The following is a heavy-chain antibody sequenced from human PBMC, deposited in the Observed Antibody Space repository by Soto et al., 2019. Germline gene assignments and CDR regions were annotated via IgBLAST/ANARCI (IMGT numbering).Heavy chain of an antibody. CDR2: ISYDGSNQ. Sequence: GGLRRSPRSAARVSCSSYGGYSVRQAPAKGLEWVAVISYDGSNQYYADSVKGRFTISRDNSKNTLYLQMNSLRAEDTAVYYCAKTYYDFWSGYYPFDPWGQGTLVTVSS. J-gene: IGHJ5*02. V-gene: IGHV3-30*18. CDR3: AKTYYDFWSGYYPFDP. CDR1: RVSCSSYG. D-gene: IGHD3-3*01.